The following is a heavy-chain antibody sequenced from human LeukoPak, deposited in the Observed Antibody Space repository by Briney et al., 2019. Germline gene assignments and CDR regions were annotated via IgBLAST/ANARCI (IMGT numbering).Heavy chain of an antibody. CDR2: ISWNSGSI. J-gene: IGHJ4*02. V-gene: IGHV3-9*01. CDR1: GFTFDDYA. D-gene: IGHD3-22*01. CDR3: AKDRRYYYDSSGSWFDY. Sequence: SLRLSCAASGFTFDDYAMHWVRQAPGKGLEWVSGISWNSGSIGYADPVKGRFTISRDNAKNSLYLQMNSLRAEDTALYYCAKDRRYYYDSSGSWFDYWGQGTLVTVSS.